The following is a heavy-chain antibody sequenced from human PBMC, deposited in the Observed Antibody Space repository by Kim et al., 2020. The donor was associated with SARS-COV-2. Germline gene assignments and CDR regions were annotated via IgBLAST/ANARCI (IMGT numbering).Heavy chain of an antibody. J-gene: IGHJ5*02. Sequence: GGSLRLSCAASGFTFSGSAVHWVRQPSGKGLEWVGRIRTKPNSYATTYAASVRGRFTFSRDDSKNTAYLQRNSLRIDDTAVYYCASEGDVYDHDHWGRGTLVTVSS. CDR3: ASEGDVYDHDH. D-gene: IGHD5-12*01. CDR2: IRTKPNSYAT. CDR1: GFTFSGSA. V-gene: IGHV3-73*01.